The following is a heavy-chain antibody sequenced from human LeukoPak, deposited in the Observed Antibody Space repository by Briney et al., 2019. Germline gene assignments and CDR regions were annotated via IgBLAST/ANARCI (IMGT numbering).Heavy chain of an antibody. CDR3: ARANYSLYYFDY. V-gene: IGHV3-20*04. CDR1: GFTFEDYG. D-gene: IGHD4-11*01. J-gene: IGHJ4*02. Sequence: GGSLRLSCVASGFTFEDYGMSWVRQPAGKGLEWVSSINWHGGSTHYAESVKGRFTISRDNAKNSLFLQMNSLRAEDTALYYCARANYSLYYFDYWGQGTLVTVSS. CDR2: INWHGGST.